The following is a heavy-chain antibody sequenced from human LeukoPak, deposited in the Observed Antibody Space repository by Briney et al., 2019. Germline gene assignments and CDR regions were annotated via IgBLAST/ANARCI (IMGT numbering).Heavy chain of an antibody. CDR1: GFTFSHYS. CDR2: ISSSSSYI. J-gene: IGHJ5*02. Sequence: GGSLRLSCAASGFTFSHYSMNWVRQAPGKGLEWVSSISSSSSYIYYADSVKGRFTISRDNAKNSLFLQMNSLRAEDTAVYFCARLSSSSTNWFDAWGQGTLVTVSS. CDR3: ARLSSSSTNWFDA. V-gene: IGHV3-21*01. D-gene: IGHD6-19*01.